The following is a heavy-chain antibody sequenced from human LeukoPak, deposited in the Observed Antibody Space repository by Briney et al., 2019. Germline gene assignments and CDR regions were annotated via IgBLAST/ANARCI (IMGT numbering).Heavy chain of an antibody. CDR1: GFTFSSYA. CDR2: ISYDGSNK. V-gene: IGHV3-30-3*01. Sequence: SGRSLRLSCAAPGFTFSSYAMHWVRQAPGKGLEWVAVISYDGSNKYYADSVKGRFTISRDNSKNTLYLQMNSLRAEDTALYYCARDGNSGYDLTYYYGMDVWGQGTTVTVSS. D-gene: IGHD5-12*01. CDR3: ARDGNSGYDLTYYYGMDV. J-gene: IGHJ6*02.